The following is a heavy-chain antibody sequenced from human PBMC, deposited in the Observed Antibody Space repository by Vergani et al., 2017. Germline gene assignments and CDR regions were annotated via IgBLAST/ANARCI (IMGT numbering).Heavy chain of an antibody. CDR1: GFSFSSFG. V-gene: IGHV3-7*03. J-gene: IGHJ4*02. Sequence: VQLVESGGGVVQPGRSLRLSCAASGFSFSSFGFHWVRQAPGKGLEWVANIKQDGSEEYYVDSVKGRFTISRDNTKNSLYLQMNSLRAEDTAVYYCAKVSAPLNFDYWGQGTLVTVSS. CDR2: IKQDGSEE. CDR3: AKVSAPLNFDY.